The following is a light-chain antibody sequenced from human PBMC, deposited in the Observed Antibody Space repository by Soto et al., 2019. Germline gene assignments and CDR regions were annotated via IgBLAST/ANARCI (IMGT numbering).Light chain of an antibody. CDR3: CSYAGSSTYV. Sequence: QSVLAQPASVSGSPGQPITISCTGTRSDVGSGSYNLVSWYQQRPGKAPKLMIYEGTKRPSGVSNRFSGSKSGNTASLTISGLQAEDEADYYCCSYAGSSTYVFGTGTKVTDL. J-gene: IGLJ1*01. CDR2: EGT. CDR1: RSDVGSGSYNL. V-gene: IGLV2-23*01.